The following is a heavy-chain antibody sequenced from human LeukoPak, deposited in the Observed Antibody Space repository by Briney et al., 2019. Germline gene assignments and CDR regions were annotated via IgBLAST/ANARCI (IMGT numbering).Heavy chain of an antibody. CDR1: GYTFTSYG. CDR3: ARSARGGWLFDY. J-gene: IGHJ4*02. D-gene: IGHD6-19*01. Sequence: ASVKVSCKASGYTFTSYGISWVRQAPGQGLEWMGWISAYNGNTNYAQKLQGRVTMTTDTSTSTAYMALRSLRSDDTAVYYCARSARGGWLFDYWGQGTLVTVSS. CDR2: ISAYNGNT. V-gene: IGHV1-18*01.